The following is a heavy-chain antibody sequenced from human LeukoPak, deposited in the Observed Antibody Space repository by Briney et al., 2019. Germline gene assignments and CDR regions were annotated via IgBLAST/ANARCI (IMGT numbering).Heavy chain of an antibody. J-gene: IGHJ5*02. CDR1: GDSVSSNSAS. CDR3: ARDPDSSYEWGPFDP. Sequence: SQTLSLTCAISGDSVSSNSASWNWIRQSPSRGLEWLGRTYYRSKWNSDYAISVQSRITINPDTSKNQFSLHLMSVTPEDTAVYYCARDPDSSYEWGPFDPWGQGTLVTVSS. D-gene: IGHD6-6*01. CDR2: TYYRSKWNS. V-gene: IGHV6-1*01.